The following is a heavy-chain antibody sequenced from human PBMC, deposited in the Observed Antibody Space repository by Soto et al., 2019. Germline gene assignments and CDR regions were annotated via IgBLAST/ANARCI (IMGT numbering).Heavy chain of an antibody. D-gene: IGHD3-3*01. CDR1: GSTASSKY. CDR2: IYSGGST. V-gene: IGHV3-66*01. Sequence: VRSLRLSCAPSGSTASSKYMSWVRQAQGKGLEWVSVIYSGGSTYYADSVKGRFTISRDNSKNTLYLQMNSLRAEDTAVYYCARDGERDFWSGYLADYWGQGTLVTVSS. CDR3: ARDGERDFWSGYLADY. J-gene: IGHJ4*02.